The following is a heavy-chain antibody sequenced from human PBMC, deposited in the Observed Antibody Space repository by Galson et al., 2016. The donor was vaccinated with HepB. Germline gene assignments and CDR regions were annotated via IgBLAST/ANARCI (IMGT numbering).Heavy chain of an antibody. CDR2: IVPLFGTS. CDR1: GVTFSSNA. J-gene: IGHJ4*02. CDR3: ASPTGVVCSGGDCYRQLDF. Sequence: SVKVSCKASGVTFSSNAFSWVRQAPGQGLEWMGGIVPLFGTSNYAQKFQGRVTITADDSTSTVYMELSSLRSEDTAVYYCASPTGVVCSGGDCYRQLDFWGQGTLVIVSS. D-gene: IGHD2-15*01. V-gene: IGHV1-69*13.